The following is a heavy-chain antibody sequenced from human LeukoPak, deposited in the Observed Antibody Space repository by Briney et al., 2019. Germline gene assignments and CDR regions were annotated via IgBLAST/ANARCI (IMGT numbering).Heavy chain of an antibody. CDR2: ISWNSGSI. D-gene: IGHD3-22*01. CDR1: GFTFDDYA. Sequence: GRSLRLSCAASGFTFDDYAMRWVRQAPGKGLEWVSGISWNSGSIGYADSVKGRFTISRDNAKNSLYLQMNSLRAEDTALYYCAKGYYYDSSGYLDYWGQGTLVTVSS. J-gene: IGHJ4*02. V-gene: IGHV3-9*01. CDR3: AKGYYYDSSGYLDY.